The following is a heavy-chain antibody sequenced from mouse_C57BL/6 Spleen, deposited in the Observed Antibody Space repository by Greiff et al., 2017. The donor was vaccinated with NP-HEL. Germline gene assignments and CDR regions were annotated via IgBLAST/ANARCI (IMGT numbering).Heavy chain of an antibody. CDR1: GFSLSTFGMG. CDR2: IWWDDDK. J-gene: IGHJ1*03. CDR3: ARIDYYGSSYWYFDV. Sequence: ESGPGILQPSQTLSLTCSFSGFSLSTFGMGVGWIRQPSGKGLELLAHIWWDDDKYYNPALKSRLTISKDTSKNQVFLKIANVDTADTATYYCARIDYYGSSYWYFDVWGTGTTVTVSS. D-gene: IGHD1-1*01. V-gene: IGHV8-8*01.